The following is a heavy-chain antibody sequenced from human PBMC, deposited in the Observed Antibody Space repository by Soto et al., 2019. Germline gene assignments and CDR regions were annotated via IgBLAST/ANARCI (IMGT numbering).Heavy chain of an antibody. V-gene: IGHV4-59*01. CDR2: IYYSGST. Sequence: QVQLQESGPGLVKPSETLSLTCTVSGGSISSYYWSWIRQPPGKGLEWIGYIYYSGSTNYNPSLQSRVTISVDTSKNQFSLKLGSVTAADTAVYYCARATGVDPWGQGSLVTVSS. CDR3: ARATGVDP. D-gene: IGHD3-10*01. CDR1: GGSISSYY. J-gene: IGHJ5*02.